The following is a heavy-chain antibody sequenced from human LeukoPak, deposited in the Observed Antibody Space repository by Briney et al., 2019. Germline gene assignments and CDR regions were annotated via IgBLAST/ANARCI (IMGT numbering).Heavy chain of an antibody. Sequence: PGGSLRFSCAASGFTFDDYGMSWVRQAPGKGLAWVSGINWNGGSTGYADSVKGRFTISRDNAKNSLYLQMNSLRAEDTALYYCASHRRGFPDYWGQGTLVTVSS. CDR3: ASHRRGFPDY. J-gene: IGHJ4*02. CDR1: GFTFDDYG. V-gene: IGHV3-20*04. CDR2: INWNGGST. D-gene: IGHD3-16*02.